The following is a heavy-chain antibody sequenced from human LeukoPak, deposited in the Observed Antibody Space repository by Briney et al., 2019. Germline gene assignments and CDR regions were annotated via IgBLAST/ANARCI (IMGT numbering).Heavy chain of an antibody. CDR2: IKQDGSAK. CDR3: AKDITTLLTGFDF. D-gene: IGHD1-1*01. J-gene: IGHJ4*02. Sequence: PGGSLRLSCAASGFTFSSYWMSWVRHAPGKGLEWVANIKQDGSAKFYVDSVKGRFTISRDNAKNSLYLQMNSLRAEDTALYYCAKDITTLLTGFDFWGQGTLVTVSS. V-gene: IGHV3-7*03. CDR1: GFTFSSYW.